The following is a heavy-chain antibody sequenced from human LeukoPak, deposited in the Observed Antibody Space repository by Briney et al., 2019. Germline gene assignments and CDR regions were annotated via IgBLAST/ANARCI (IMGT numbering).Heavy chain of an antibody. V-gene: IGHV4-34*01. CDR3: ARGSKGPRLLY. CDR2: ISDSGSI. CDR1: GFTFSNYA. Sequence: GSLRLSCAASGFTFSNYAMNWVRQPPGKGLEWIGEISDSGSINFSPSLKSRVTISVDTAKNQFSLKLNSVTAADTAVYYCARGSKGPRLLYWGQGTLVTVSS. J-gene: IGHJ4*02. D-gene: IGHD6-6*01.